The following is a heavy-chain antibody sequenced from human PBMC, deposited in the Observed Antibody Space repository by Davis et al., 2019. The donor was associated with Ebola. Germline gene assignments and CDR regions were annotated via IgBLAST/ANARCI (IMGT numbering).Heavy chain of an antibody. Sequence: GESLKISCAASGFTFSSYAMSWVRQAPGKGLEWVSAISGSGGSTYYADSVKGRFTISRDNSKNTLYLQMNSLRAEDTAVYYCTLSIAARPGYYYYYGMDVWGQGTTVTVSS. CDR3: TLSIAARPGYYYYYGMDV. D-gene: IGHD6-6*01. CDR2: ISGSGGST. V-gene: IGHV3-23*01. J-gene: IGHJ6*02. CDR1: GFTFSSYA.